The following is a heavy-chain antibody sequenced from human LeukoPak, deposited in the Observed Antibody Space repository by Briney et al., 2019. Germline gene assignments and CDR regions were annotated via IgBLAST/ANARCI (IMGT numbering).Heavy chain of an antibody. CDR2: IYYSGST. Sequence: PSETLSLTCTVSGVSISSYYWSWIRQPPGKGLEWIGYIYYSGSTNYNPSLKSRVTISVDTSKNQFSLKLSSVTAADTAVYYCARERILTGYYKGYYYYGMDVWGQGTTVTVSS. CDR1: GVSISSYY. D-gene: IGHD3-9*01. J-gene: IGHJ6*02. V-gene: IGHV4-59*01. CDR3: ARERILTGYYKGYYYYGMDV.